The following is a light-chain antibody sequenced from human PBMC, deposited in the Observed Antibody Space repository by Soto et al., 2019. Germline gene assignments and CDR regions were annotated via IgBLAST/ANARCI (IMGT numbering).Light chain of an antibody. CDR2: DVS. Sequence: QSVLTQPASVSGSPGQSITISCTGTNSDVGGYNYVSWYQQHPGKAPKLIIYDVSNRPSGVANRFSGSKSGNTASLTISGLQAEDEADYYCTSYTGSSTHVVFGGGTKLTVL. V-gene: IGLV2-14*03. J-gene: IGLJ2*01. CDR3: TSYTGSSTHVV. CDR1: NSDVGGYNY.